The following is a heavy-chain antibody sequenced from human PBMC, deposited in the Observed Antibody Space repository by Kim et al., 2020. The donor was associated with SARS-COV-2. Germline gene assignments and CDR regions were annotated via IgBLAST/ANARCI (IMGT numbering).Heavy chain of an antibody. CDR3: ARVGAAAEFL. V-gene: IGHV3-21*01. Sequence: GGSLRLSCAASGFTFSSYSMNWVRQAPGKGLEWVSSISSSSSYIDYADSVKGRFTISRDNAKNSLYLQMNSLRAEDTAVYYCARVGAAAEFLWGQGTLVTVAS. J-gene: IGHJ4*02. D-gene: IGHD6-13*01. CDR2: ISSSSSYI. CDR1: GFTFSSYS.